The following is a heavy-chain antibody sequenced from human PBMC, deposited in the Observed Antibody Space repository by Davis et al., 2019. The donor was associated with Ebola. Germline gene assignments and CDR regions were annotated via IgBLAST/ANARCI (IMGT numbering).Heavy chain of an antibody. D-gene: IGHD6-6*01. J-gene: IGHJ6*02. CDR3: TTGYSSSSTSAYYYYGMDV. Sequence: GESLKISCAASGFTVSSNYMSWVRQAPGKGLEWVSVIYSGGSTYYADPVKGRFTISRDDSKNTLYLQMNSLKTEDTAVYYCTTGYSSSSTSAYYYYGMDVWGQGTTVTVSS. CDR1: GFTVSSNY. CDR2: IYSGGST. V-gene: IGHV3-66*01.